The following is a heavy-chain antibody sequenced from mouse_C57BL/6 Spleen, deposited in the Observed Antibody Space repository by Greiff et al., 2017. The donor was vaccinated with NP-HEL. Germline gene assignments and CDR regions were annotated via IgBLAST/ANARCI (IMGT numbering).Heavy chain of an antibody. V-gene: IGHV5-9*01. CDR2: ISGGGGNT. CDR1: GFTFSSYT. CDR3: ARPSYYSNDFDY. Sequence: EVQLVESGGGLVKPGGSLKLSCAASGFTFSSYTMSWVRQTPEKRLEWVATISGGGGNTYYPDSVKGRFTISRDNAKNTLYLQMSSLRSEDTALYYCARPSYYSNDFDYWGQGTTLTVSS. D-gene: IGHD2-5*01. J-gene: IGHJ2*01.